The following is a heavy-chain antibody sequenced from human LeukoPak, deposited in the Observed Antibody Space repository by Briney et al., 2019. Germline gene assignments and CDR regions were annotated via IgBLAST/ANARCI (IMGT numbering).Heavy chain of an antibody. Sequence: SVKVSCKASGGTFGSYTISWVRQAPGQGLEWMGRIIPILGIANYARKFQGRVTITADKSTSTAYMELSSLRSEDTAVYYCARWYDSSGYYWSPRYWGQGTLVTVSS. D-gene: IGHD3-22*01. V-gene: IGHV1-69*02. CDR3: ARWYDSSGYYWSPRY. CDR1: GGTFGSYT. CDR2: IIPILGIA. J-gene: IGHJ4*02.